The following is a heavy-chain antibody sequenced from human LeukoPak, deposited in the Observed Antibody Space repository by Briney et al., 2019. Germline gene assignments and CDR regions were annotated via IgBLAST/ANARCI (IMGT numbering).Heavy chain of an antibody. J-gene: IGHJ4*02. CDR1: SGSFSGYY. CDR3: ARGYSYYYDSSGSFDY. D-gene: IGHD3-22*01. CDR2: INHSGST. Sequence: PSETLSLTCAVYSGSFSGYYWSWIRQPPGKGLEWIGEINHSGSTNYNPSLKSRVTISVDTSKNQFSLKLSSVTAADTAVYYCARGYSYYYDSSGSFDYWGQGTLVTVSS. V-gene: IGHV4-34*01.